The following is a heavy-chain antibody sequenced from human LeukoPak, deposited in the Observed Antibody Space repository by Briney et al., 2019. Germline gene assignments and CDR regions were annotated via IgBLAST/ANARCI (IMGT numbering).Heavy chain of an antibody. D-gene: IGHD3-10*01. CDR3: ARADGSGRELDY. CDR1: GGSISSGGYY. CDR2: IYYSGST. Sequence: SETLSLTCTVSGGSISSGGYYWSWIRQHPGKGLEWIGYIYYSGSTYYNPSLKSRATISVDTSKNQFSLKLSSVTAADTAVYYCARADGSGRELDYWGQGTLVTVSS. J-gene: IGHJ4*02. V-gene: IGHV4-31*03.